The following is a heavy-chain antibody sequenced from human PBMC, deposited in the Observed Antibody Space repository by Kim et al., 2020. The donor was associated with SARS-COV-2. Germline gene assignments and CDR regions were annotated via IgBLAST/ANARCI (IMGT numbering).Heavy chain of an antibody. D-gene: IGHD1-26*01. V-gene: IGHV5-51*01. J-gene: IGHJ4*02. CDR3: ARQGGSYANGDFDY. Sequence: SPSFQGQVTISADKSISTAYLQWSSLKASDTAMYYCARQGGSYANGDFDYWGQGTLVTVSS.